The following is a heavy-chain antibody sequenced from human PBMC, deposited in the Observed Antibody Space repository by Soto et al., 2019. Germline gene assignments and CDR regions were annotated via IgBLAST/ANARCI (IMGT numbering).Heavy chain of an antibody. CDR2: INPNSGGT. Sequence: ASVKVSCKASGYTFTGYYMHWVRQAPGQGLEWMGWINPNSGGTNYAQKFQGWVTMTRDTSISTAYMELSRLRSDDTAVYYCASSVAATNHDAFDIWGQGTMVTVSS. V-gene: IGHV1-2*04. CDR3: ASSVAATNHDAFDI. CDR1: GYTFTGYY. D-gene: IGHD2-15*01. J-gene: IGHJ3*02.